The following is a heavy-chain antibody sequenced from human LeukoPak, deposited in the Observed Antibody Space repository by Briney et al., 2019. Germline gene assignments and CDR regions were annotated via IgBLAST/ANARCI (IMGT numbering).Heavy chain of an antibody. J-gene: IGHJ4*02. CDR3: AKTGTPWYYFDY. V-gene: IGHV3-23*01. CDR1: GFTFDDYG. D-gene: IGHD6-13*01. Sequence: PGGSLRLSCAASGFTFDDYGMSWVRQAPGKGLEWVSAISGSGGSTYYADSVKGRFTISRDNSKNTLYLQMNSLRAEDTAVYYCAKTGTPWYYFDYWGQGTLVTVSS. CDR2: ISGSGGST.